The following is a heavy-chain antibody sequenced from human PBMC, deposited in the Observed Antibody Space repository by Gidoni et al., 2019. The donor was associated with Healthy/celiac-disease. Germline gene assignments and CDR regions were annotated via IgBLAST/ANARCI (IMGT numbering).Heavy chain of an antibody. V-gene: IGHV4-39*01. J-gene: IGHJ4*02. CDR3: ARQGSGDFWSGYYPFDY. CDR1: GGSISSSSYY. CDR2: IYYSGST. D-gene: IGHD3-3*01. Sequence: QLQLQESGPGLVKPSETLSPTCTVSGGSISSSSYYWGWIRQPPGKGLEWIGSIYYSGSTYYNPSLKSRVTISVDTSKNQFSLKLSSVTAADTAVYYCARQGSGDFWSGYYPFDYWGQGTLVTVSS.